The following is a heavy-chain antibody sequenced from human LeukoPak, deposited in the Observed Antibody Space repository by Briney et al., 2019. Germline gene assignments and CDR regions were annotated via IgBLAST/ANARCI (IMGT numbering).Heavy chain of an antibody. Sequence: SETLSLTCTVSGGSISSGDYYWSWIRQPPGKGLEWIGYIYYSGSTYYNPSLESRVTISVDTSKSQFSLKLSSVTAADTAVYYCARDRYGDYNPWGQGTLVTVSS. CDR1: GGSISSGDYY. D-gene: IGHD4-17*01. CDR3: ARDRYGDYNP. CDR2: IYYSGST. V-gene: IGHV4-30-4*01. J-gene: IGHJ5*02.